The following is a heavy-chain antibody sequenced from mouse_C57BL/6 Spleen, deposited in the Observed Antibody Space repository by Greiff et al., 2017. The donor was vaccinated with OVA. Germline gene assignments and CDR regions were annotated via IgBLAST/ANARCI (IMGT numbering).Heavy chain of an antibody. D-gene: IGHD1-1*01. CDR1: GFNFTNYY. CDR3: ASTVVATEGFAY. V-gene: IGHV14-3*01. CDR2: IDPADGNT. Sequence: VQLQQSVAELVRPGASVKLSCTASGFNFTNYYMHWVKQRPGQGLEWIGRIDPADGNTKYAPKFQGKATMTADTSSNTAYLQLSSLTSEDTAIYYCASTVVATEGFAYWGQGTLVTVSA. J-gene: IGHJ3*01.